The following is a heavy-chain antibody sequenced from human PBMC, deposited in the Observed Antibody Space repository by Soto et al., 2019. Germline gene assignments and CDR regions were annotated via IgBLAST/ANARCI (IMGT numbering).Heavy chain of an antibody. V-gene: IGHV3-43D*04. CDR3: AKDLGMRGYSYGEGGYYYYGMDV. CDR1: GFTFDDYA. J-gene: IGHJ6*02. D-gene: IGHD5-18*01. Sequence: HPGGSLRLSCAASGFTFDDYAMHWVRQAPGKGLEWVSLISWDGGSTYYADSVKGRFTISRDNSKNSLYLQMNSLRAEDTALYYCAKDLGMRGYSYGEGGYYYYGMDVWGQGTTVTVSS. CDR2: ISWDGGST.